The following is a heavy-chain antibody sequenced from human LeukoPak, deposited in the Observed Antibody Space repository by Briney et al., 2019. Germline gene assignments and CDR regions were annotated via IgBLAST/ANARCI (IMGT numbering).Heavy chain of an antibody. CDR2: IYYSGST. Sequence: SQTLSLTCNVSGGSISSGDKYWRWIRQPPGRGLEWIEYIYYSGSTYYNPSLKSRLTISVDTSENQFSLHLTSVTAADTAVYFCARVTRWAGLDFWGQGTLVTVSS. CDR1: GGSISSGDKY. V-gene: IGHV4-30-4*01. D-gene: IGHD2-21*02. J-gene: IGHJ4*02. CDR3: ARVTRWAGLDF.